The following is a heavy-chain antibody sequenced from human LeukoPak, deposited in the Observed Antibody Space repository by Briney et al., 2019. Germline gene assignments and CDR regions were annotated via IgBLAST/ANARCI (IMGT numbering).Heavy chain of an antibody. Sequence: SETLSLTCTVSGASITSNSYASGWLRQPPGKGLEWIGSIYYSGSTYYNPSLKSRVTISGDTSKNQFSLRLSSVTAADTAVSYCARGAWDGSRSYGFAPWGQGTLVIVSS. CDR2: IYYSGST. CDR3: ARGAWDGSRSYGFAP. D-gene: IGHD3-10*01. CDR1: GASITSNSYA. J-gene: IGHJ5*02. V-gene: IGHV4-39*01.